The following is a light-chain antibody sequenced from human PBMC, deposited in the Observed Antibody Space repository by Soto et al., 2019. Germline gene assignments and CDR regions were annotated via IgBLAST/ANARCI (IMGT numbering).Light chain of an antibody. CDR2: DVS. J-gene: IGLJ2*01. CDR3: SSYTISSPHVV. CDR1: SSDVGGYNY. Sequence: QSALTQPASVSGSPGQSITISCTGTSSDVGGYNYVSWYQQHPGKAPKLMIYDVSNRPSGVSNRFSGSKSGNTASLTISGLQAEDEADYYCSSYTISSPHVVFGGGTQVTV. V-gene: IGLV2-14*01.